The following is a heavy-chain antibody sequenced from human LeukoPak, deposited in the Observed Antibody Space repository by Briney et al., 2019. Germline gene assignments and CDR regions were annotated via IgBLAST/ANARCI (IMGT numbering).Heavy chain of an antibody. CDR1: GYTFTGYY. D-gene: IGHD2-15*01. CDR2: INPNSGGT. V-gene: IGHV1-2*02. CDR3: ARVVMVAANPDY. Sequence: GASVTDSCMASGYTFTGYYMHWVRQAPGQGAAWVGWINPNSGGTNYVQKFQGKVTMTRDTAISTAYMERNRLRSDDTAVYYCARVVMVAANPDYWGQGTLVTVSS. J-gene: IGHJ4*02.